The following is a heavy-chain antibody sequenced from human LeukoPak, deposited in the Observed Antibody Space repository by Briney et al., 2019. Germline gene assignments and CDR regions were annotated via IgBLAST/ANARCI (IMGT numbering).Heavy chain of an antibody. J-gene: IGHJ6*02. CDR2: ISSSCSTI. CDR1: GFTFSSYE. D-gene: IGHD4-17*01. V-gene: IGHV3-48*03. CDR3: AGGHTVTTIYYYYYYGMDV. Sequence: GGSLRLSCAASGFTFSSYEMNWVRQAPGKGLEWVSYISSSCSTIYYADSVKGRFTISRDNAKNSLYLQMNSLRAEDTAVYYCAGGHTVTTIYYYYYYGMDVWGQGTTVIVSS.